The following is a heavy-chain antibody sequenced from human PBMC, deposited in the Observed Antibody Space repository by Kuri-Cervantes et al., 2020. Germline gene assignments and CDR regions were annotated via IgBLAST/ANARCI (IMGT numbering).Heavy chain of an antibody. D-gene: IGHD6-13*01. CDR2: IYYSGST. CDR3: ARQRGSPSFDY. V-gene: IGHV4-39*01. CDR1: GGSTSSSSYY. Sequence: SETLSLTCTVSGGSTSSSSYYWGWIRQPPGKGLEWIGSIYYSGSTYYNPSLKSRVAISVDTSKNQFSLKLSSVTAADTAVYYCARQRGSPSFDYWGQGTLVTVSS. J-gene: IGHJ4*02.